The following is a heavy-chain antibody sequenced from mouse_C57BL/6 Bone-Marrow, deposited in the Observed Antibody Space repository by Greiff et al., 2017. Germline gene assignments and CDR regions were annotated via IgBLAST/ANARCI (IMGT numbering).Heavy chain of an antibody. J-gene: IGHJ2*01. CDR3: ARDAYYYGSPYYFDY. D-gene: IGHD1-1*01. V-gene: IGHV5-4*01. Sequence: EVKLMESGGGLVKPGGSLKLSCAASGFTFSSYAMSWVRQTPEKRLEWVATISDGGSYTYYPDNVTGRFTISRDNAKNNLYLQMSHLKSEDTAMYYCARDAYYYGSPYYFDYWGQGTTLTVSS. CDR2: ISDGGSYT. CDR1: GFTFSSYA.